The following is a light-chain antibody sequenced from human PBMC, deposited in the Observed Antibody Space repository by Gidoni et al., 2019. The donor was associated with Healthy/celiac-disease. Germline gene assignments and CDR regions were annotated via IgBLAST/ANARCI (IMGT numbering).Light chain of an antibody. V-gene: IGLV2-14*01. J-gene: IGLJ2*01. CDR3: SSYTSSSTLV. CDR1: SRDVGGYNY. Sequence: QSALTQPASVSGSPGQSITISCTGTSRDVGGYNYVSWYQQHPGKAPKLMISESSNRPSGVSNRFSGSKSGNTASLTISGLQAEDEADYYCSSYTSSSTLVFGGGTKLTVL. CDR2: ESS.